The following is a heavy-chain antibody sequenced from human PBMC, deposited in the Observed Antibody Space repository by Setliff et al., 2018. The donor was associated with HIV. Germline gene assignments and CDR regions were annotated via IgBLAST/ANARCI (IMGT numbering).Heavy chain of an antibody. J-gene: IGHJ4*03. CDR3: ARGRMAAAGMFIPRALDY. V-gene: IGHV1-18*01. CDR2: INTHSGYT. D-gene: IGHD6-13*01. CDR1: GYTFNNYG. Sequence: ASVKVSCKASGYTFNNYGISWVRQAPGQGLEWMGWINTHSGYTNYAQNVQGRVTFTTDESTNIAYMDMSSLRSDDTGIYYCARGRMAAAGMFIPRALDYWGRGTLVTVSS.